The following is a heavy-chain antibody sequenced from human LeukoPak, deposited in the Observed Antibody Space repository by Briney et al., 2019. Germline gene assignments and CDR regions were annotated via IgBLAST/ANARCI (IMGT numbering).Heavy chain of an antibody. J-gene: IGHJ5*02. Sequence: GGPLRLSCAASGFTFDDYAMHWVRQAPGKGLEWVSGISWNSGSIGYADSVKGRFTISRDNAKNSLYLQMNSLRAEDTALYYCAKSKSYDSSGYYSPYNWFDPWGQGTLVTVSS. CDR1: GFTFDDYA. CDR3: AKSKSYDSSGYYSPYNWFDP. D-gene: IGHD3-22*01. V-gene: IGHV3-9*01. CDR2: ISWNSGSI.